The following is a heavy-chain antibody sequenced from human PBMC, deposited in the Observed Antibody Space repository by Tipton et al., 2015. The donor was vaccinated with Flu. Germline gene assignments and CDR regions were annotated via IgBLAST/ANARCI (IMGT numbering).Heavy chain of an antibody. CDR1: GYSISSSYF. CDR3: ARDQGFGGGLAYDYYGLDV. Sequence: TLSLTCAVSGYSISSSYFWGWVRQPPGKGLEWIGCMFYSGGTYNNPSLKSRITMSVDTSKNQFSLKLHSVTAADTAVYYCARDQGFGGGLAYDYYGLDVWGQGTTVTVSS. V-gene: IGHV4-28*03. CDR2: MFYSGGT. J-gene: IGHJ6*02. D-gene: IGHD3-10*01.